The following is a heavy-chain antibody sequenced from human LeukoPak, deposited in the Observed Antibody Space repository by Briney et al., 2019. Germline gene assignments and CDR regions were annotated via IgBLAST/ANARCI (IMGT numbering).Heavy chain of an antibody. J-gene: IGHJ6*02. V-gene: IGHV3-21*01. CDR1: GFTFSTYN. D-gene: IGHD3-22*01. CDR2: ISNSASYI. CDR3: ARAFYYDIIGGEGMDV. Sequence: GGSLRLSCAASGFTFSTYNMNWVRQAPGKGLECVSSISNSASYIFYADSVKGRFTISRDNAKNSLYLQMNSLRAEDTAVYYCARAFYYDIIGGEGMDVWGQGTTVTVSS.